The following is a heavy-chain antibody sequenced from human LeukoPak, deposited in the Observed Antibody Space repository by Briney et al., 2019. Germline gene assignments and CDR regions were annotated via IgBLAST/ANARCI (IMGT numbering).Heavy chain of an antibody. D-gene: IGHD2-21*02. CDR1: GYTFTGYY. CDR3: ARASAYCGGDCYSGFFDY. CDR2: INPNSGGT. J-gene: IGHJ4*02. V-gene: IGHV1-2*02. Sequence: ASVKVSCKASGYTFTGYYMHCVRQAPGQGLEWMGWINPNSGGTNYAQKFQGRVTMTRDTSISTAYMELSRLRSDDTAVYYCARASAYCGGDCYSGFFDYWGQGTLVTVSS.